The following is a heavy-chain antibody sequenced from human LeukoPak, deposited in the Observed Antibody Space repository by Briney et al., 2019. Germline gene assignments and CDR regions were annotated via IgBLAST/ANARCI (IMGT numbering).Heavy chain of an antibody. D-gene: IGHD3-3*01. CDR3: ARDRAWNYFDY. V-gene: IGHV3-30*03. Sequence: GGSLRLSCAPSGFTFSRHGMHWVRQAPGKGLEWVAIISNDGSRKYYVHSVEGRFTISRDNSKNTLYLQMDSLRAEDTAVYYCARDRAWNYFDYWGQGTLVTVSS. CDR2: ISNDGSRK. CDR1: GFTFSRHG. J-gene: IGHJ4*02.